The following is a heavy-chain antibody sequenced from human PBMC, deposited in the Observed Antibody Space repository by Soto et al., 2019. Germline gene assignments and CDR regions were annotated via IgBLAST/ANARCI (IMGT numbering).Heavy chain of an antibody. Sequence: SETLSLTCTVSGGSISSGGYYWSWIRQHPGKGLEYIGYIYYSGSTYYNPSLKSRVTISIDTSKNQFSLKLSSVTAADTAVYYCARGPRFFYGSGSYDTADYWGQGTLVTVSS. D-gene: IGHD3-10*01. CDR2: IYYSGST. CDR1: GGSISSGGYY. CDR3: ARGPRFFYGSGSYDTADY. J-gene: IGHJ4*02. V-gene: IGHV4-31*03.